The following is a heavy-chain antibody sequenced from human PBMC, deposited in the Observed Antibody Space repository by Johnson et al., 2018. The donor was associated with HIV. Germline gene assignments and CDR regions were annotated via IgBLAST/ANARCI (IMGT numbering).Heavy chain of an antibody. Sequence: VQLVESGGGLVQPGGSLRLSCAASGFTFSSYDMHWVRQATGKGLEWVSAIGTAGDTYYPGSVKGRFTISRDDSKNTLLLQMKSLRAEDTAVYFCARKSVINFDAFDIWGQGTLVIVSS. D-gene: IGHD4-23*01. V-gene: IGHV3-13*01. CDR2: IGTAGDT. CDR1: GFTFSSYD. J-gene: IGHJ3*02. CDR3: ARKSVINFDAFDI.